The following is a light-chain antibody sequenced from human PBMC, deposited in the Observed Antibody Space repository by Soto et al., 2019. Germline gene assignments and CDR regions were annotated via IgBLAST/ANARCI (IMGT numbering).Light chain of an antibody. CDR3: QQYGSSPYT. V-gene: IGKV3-20*01. CDR1: QSVTSNY. Sequence: EIVLTQSPGTLSLSPGERATLSCRASQSVTSNYLAWYQQKPGQAPRLLIYGASSRATGIPDRLSGSGSGTDFTLTISRLEPEDFAVYYCQQYGSSPYTFGQGTNLEI. J-gene: IGKJ2*01. CDR2: GAS.